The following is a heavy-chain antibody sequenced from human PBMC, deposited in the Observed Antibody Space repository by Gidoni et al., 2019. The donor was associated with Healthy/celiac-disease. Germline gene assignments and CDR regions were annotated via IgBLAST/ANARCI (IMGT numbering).Heavy chain of an antibody. CDR2: INSDGGST. Sequence: EVQLVESGGGLVQPGGSLRLSCAPSGSTFSSSWMHWVRQAPGKGLVWVSRINSDGGSTSYADSVKGRFTISRDNAKNTLYLQMNSLRAEDTAVYYCARAPWGDSSSNLDYWGQGTLVTVSS. V-gene: IGHV3-74*01. J-gene: IGHJ4*02. CDR1: GSTFSSSW. CDR3: ARAPWGDSSSNLDY. D-gene: IGHD6-6*01.